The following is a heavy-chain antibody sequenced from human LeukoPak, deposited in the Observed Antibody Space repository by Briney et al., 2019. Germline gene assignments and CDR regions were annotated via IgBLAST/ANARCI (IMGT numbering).Heavy chain of an antibody. CDR2: IYYSGSA. CDR1: GGSISSGGYY. J-gene: IGHJ6*03. Sequence: PSETLSLTCTVSGGSISSGGYYWSWIRQPPGKGLEWIGCIYYSGSAYYNPSLKSRIAISVDRSKNQFSLRLSSVTAADTAVYYCARDLHHGIYYYFYMDVWGKGTTVTVSS. D-gene: IGHD1-14*01. V-gene: IGHV4-30-4*08. CDR3: ARDLHHGIYYYFYMDV.